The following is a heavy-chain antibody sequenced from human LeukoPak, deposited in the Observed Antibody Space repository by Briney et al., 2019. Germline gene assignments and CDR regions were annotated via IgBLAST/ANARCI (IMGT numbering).Heavy chain of an antibody. CDR3: AREGSGWNFDY. D-gene: IGHD6-19*01. Sequence: GGSLRLSCAASGFTFSSYTMNWVRQAPGKGLEWVSSISSRSSYIYYADSVKGRFTIARDNAKNPLYLQMNSLRAEDTAVYYCAREGSGWNFDYWGQGTLVTVSS. V-gene: IGHV3-21*01. CDR1: GFTFSSYT. CDR2: ISSRSSYI. J-gene: IGHJ4*02.